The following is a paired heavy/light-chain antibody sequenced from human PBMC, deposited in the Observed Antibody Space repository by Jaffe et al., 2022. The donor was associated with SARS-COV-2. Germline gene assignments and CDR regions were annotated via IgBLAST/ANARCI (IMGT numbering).Heavy chain of an antibody. Sequence: QVQLVQSGAEVKKPGSSVKVSCKASGGTFSSYAISWVRQAPGQGLEWMGGIIPIFGTANYAQKFQGRVTITADESTSTAYMELSSLRSEDTAVYYCARDRRKFDYGDHGDHAFDIWGQGTMVTVSS. CDR1: GGTFSSYA. CDR2: IIPIFGTA. D-gene: IGHD4-17*01. J-gene: IGHJ3*02. V-gene: IGHV1-69*01. CDR3: ARDRRKFDYGDHGDHAFDI.
Light chain of an antibody. CDR3: AAWDDSLNGHVV. CDR2: SNN. J-gene: IGLJ2*01. CDR1: SSNIGSNT. V-gene: IGLV1-44*01. Sequence: QSVLTQPPSASGTPGQRVTISCSGSSSNIGSNTVNWYQQLPGTAPKLLIYSNNQRPSGVPDRFSGSKSGTSASLAISGLQSEDEADYYCAAWDDSLNGHVVFGGGTKLTVL.